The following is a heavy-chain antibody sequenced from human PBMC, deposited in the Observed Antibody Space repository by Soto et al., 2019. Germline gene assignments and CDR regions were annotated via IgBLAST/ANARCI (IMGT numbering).Heavy chain of an antibody. CDR2: VSTSGRST. V-gene: IGHV3-64D*06. Sequence: GSLRLSCSASGFIFSESTIYWVRQVPGKGLEAISAVSTSGRSTYYADSVKDRFTISRDNSKNTLFLQMGSLRPEDTAIYYCVKQAHGLDGVAFDYWGQGTQVTVSS. CDR1: GFIFSEST. CDR3: VKQAHGLDGVAFDY. D-gene: IGHD2-15*01. J-gene: IGHJ4*02.